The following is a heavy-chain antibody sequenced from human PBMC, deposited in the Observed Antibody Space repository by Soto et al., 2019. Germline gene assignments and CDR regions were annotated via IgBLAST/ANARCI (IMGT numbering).Heavy chain of an antibody. CDR2: IYYSGST. J-gene: IGHJ3*02. CDR3: ARSPNYPDAFDI. CDR1: GGSISSYY. Sequence: ASETLSLTCTVSGGSISSYYWSWIRQPPGKGLEWIGYIYYSGSTNYNPSLKSRVTISVDTSKNQFSLKLSSVTAADTAVYYCARSPNYPDAFDIWGQGTMVTVSS. D-gene: IGHD4-4*01. V-gene: IGHV4-59*01.